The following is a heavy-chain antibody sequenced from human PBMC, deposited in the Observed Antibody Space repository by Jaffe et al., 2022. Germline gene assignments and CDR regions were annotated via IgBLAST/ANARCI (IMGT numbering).Heavy chain of an antibody. D-gene: IGHD3-10*01. CDR3: ANKRSYGSGSYDAFDI. J-gene: IGHJ3*02. CDR1: GYTFTTYG. Sequence: QAQLMQSGGEVKKPGTSVKVSCKASGYTFTTYGITWVRQAPGEGLEWVGWIATYNGETNYAQNFQDRVTLTADTSTTTAYMELRSLRSDDTAVYYCANKRSYGSGSYDAFDIWGQGTMVNVSS. V-gene: IGHV1-18*01. CDR2: IATYNGET.